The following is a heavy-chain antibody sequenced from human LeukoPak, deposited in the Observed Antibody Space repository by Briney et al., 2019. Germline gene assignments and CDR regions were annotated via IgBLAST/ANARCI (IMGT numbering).Heavy chain of an antibody. CDR1: GYTFTGYY. CDR2: INPNSGGT. Sequence: ASVKVSCKASGYTFTGYYMHCVREAPGQGLEWMGWINPNSGGTNYAQKFQGRVTMTRDTSISTAYMELSRLRSDDTAVYYCARVREIAGAGTAGYWGQRTLVTVSS. CDR3: ARVREIAGAGTAGY. J-gene: IGHJ4*02. V-gene: IGHV1-2*02. D-gene: IGHD6-19*01.